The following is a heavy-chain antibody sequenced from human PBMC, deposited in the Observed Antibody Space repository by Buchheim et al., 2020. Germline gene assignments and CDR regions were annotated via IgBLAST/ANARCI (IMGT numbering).Heavy chain of an antibody. CDR2: IIDDGSST. Sequence: EVQLVESGGGLVQPGGSLRLSCAASGFTFSSYWMHWVRQAPGKGLVWVSCIIDDGSSTTYADSVKGRFTVSRDNARNMRYLQMNSLRAEDTAVYYCASGGYVGDYWGQGTL. CDR1: GFTFSSYW. D-gene: IGHD5-12*01. CDR3: ASGGYVGDY. J-gene: IGHJ4*02. V-gene: IGHV3-74*01.